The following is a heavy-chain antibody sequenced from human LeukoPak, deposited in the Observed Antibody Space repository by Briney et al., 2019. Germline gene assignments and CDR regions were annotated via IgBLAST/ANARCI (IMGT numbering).Heavy chain of an antibody. CDR1: GYSFTAYY. J-gene: IGHJ6*02. CDR3: AENMDV. V-gene: IGHV1-2*06. CDR2: INPKSGDT. Sequence: GASVNVSCTAPGYSFTAYYIHWVRQAPGQRPEWMGRINPKSGDTNYAQNFQGRVTMTRETSITTAYMELRRLTSDDTATYYCAENMDVWGQGTTVIVSS.